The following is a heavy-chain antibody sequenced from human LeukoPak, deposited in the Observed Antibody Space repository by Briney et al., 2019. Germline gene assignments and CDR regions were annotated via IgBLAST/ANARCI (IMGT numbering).Heavy chain of an antibody. Sequence: GGSLRLSCAASGFTFSSYAMSWVRQAPGKGLEWVSAISGSGGSTYYADSVKGRFTISRDNSKNTLYLQMNSLRAEDTAVYYCAKSRNYAYVWGSYRSIDHFDYWGQGTLVTVSS. CDR1: GFTFSSYA. D-gene: IGHD3-16*02. J-gene: IGHJ4*02. CDR3: AKSRNYAYVWGSYRSIDHFDY. CDR2: ISGSGGST. V-gene: IGHV3-23*01.